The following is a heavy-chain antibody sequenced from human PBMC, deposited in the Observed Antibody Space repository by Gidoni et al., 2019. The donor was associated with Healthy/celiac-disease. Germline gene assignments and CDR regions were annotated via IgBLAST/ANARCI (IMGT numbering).Heavy chain of an antibody. CDR3: ARDEVVPAATNIY. V-gene: IGHV3-30-3*01. J-gene: IGHJ4*02. D-gene: IGHD2-2*01. CDR2: ISYDGSNK. Sequence: QVQLVESGGGVVQPGRSLRLSCAAPGFTFSSYAMHWVRQAPGKGLEWVAVISYDGSNKYYADSVKGRFTISRDNSKNTLYLQMNSLRAEDTAVYYCARDEVVPAATNIYWGQGTLVTVSS. CDR1: GFTFSSYA.